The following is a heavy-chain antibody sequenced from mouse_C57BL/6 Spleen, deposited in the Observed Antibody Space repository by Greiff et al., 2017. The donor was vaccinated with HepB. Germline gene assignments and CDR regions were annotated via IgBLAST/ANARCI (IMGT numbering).Heavy chain of an antibody. CDR1: GYTFTSYW. J-gene: IGHJ2*01. CDR3: TRYYYGRSYGYFDY. V-gene: IGHV1-5*01. D-gene: IGHD1-1*01. CDR2: IYPGNSDT. Sequence: VQLQQSGTVLARPGASVKMSCKTSGYTFTSYWMHWVKQRPGQGLEWIGAIYPGNSDTSYNQKFKGKAKLTAVTSASTAYMELSSLTNEDSAVYYCTRYYYGRSYGYFDYWGQGTTLTVSS.